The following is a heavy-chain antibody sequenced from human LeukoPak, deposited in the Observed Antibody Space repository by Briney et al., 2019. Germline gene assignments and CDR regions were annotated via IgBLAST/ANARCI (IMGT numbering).Heavy chain of an antibody. CDR3: ARESHYGGKYFDY. Sequence: PAASVKVSCKASGGTFSSYAISWVRQAPGQGLEWMGGIIPIFGTANYAQKFQGRVTITADESTSTAYMELSSLRSEDTAVYYCARESHYGGKYFDYWGQGTLVTVSS. J-gene: IGHJ4*02. D-gene: IGHD4-17*01. CDR1: GGTFSSYA. V-gene: IGHV1-69*13. CDR2: IIPIFGTA.